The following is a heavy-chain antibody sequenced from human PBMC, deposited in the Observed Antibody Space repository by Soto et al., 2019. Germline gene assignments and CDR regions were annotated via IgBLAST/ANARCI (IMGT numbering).Heavy chain of an antibody. CDR1: GFTFSSYA. CDR2: ISGSGATT. V-gene: IGHV3-23*01. J-gene: IGHJ6*03. Sequence: PGGSLRLSCAASGFTFSSYAMSWVRQAPGKGLEWVSAISGSGATTSYADSMRGRFTISRDNSRNTLYLLMNSLRAEDTAAYYCTKDVKGITKNYYMDVWGKGTSVTVSS. D-gene: IGHD3-10*01. CDR3: TKDVKGITKNYYMDV.